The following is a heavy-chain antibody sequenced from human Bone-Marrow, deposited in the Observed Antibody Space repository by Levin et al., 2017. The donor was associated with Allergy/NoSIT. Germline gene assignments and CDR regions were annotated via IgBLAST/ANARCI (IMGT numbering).Heavy chain of an antibody. J-gene: IGHJ4*02. CDR2: VLHSGST. CDR3: ARQKCFSGYDPTEPFDS. D-gene: IGHD5-12*01. V-gene: IGHV4-59*08. CDR1: RDSISRYY. Sequence: ASETLSLTRTFSRDSISRYYYNWIRQPPGKGLEWIGYVLHSGSTIYNPPLKSRVTISIDMSNNQFYLRLSAPTAADTAVYYCARQKCFSGYDPTEPFDSWGQGTLVTVSS.